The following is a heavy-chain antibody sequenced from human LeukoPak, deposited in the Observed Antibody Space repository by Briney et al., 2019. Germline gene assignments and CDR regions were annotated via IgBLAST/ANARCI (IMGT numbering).Heavy chain of an antibody. V-gene: IGHV3-66*01. J-gene: IGHJ3*02. CDR2: IYSGGST. CDR3: ARSRIVVVTERYAFDI. D-gene: IGHD2-21*02. Sequence: GGSLRLSCAASGFTVSSNYMSWVRQAPGKGLEWVSVIYSGGSTYYADSVKGRFTISRDNSKNTLYLQMNSLRAEDTAVYYCARSRIVVVTERYAFDIWGQGTMVTVSS. CDR1: GFTVSSNY.